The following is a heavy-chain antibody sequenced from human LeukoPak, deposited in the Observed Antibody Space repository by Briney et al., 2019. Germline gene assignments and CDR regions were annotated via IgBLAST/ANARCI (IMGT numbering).Heavy chain of an antibody. V-gene: IGHV4-38-2*02. D-gene: IGHD6-13*01. J-gene: IGHJ4*02. CDR3: ARGSSSWYSTGLFDY. CDR1: GYSISSGYY. CDR2: IYHSGST. Sequence: SETLSPTCTVSGYSISSGYYWGWIRQPPGKGLEWIGSIYHSGSTYYNPSLKSRVTISVDTSKNQFSLKLSSVTAADTAVYYCARGSSSWYSTGLFDYWGQGTLVTVSS.